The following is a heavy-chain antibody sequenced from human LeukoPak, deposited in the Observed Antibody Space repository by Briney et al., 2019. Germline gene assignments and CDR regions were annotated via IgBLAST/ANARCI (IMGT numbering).Heavy chain of an antibody. CDR2: ISYDGSNK. D-gene: IGHD6-19*01. J-gene: IGHJ4*02. V-gene: IGHV3-30-3*01. Sequence: GGSLRLSCAASGFTFSSYWMSWVRQAPGKGLEWVAVISYDGSNKYYADSVKGRFTISRDNSKNTLYLQMNSLRAEDTAVYYCASGYSSGWYGYWGQGTLVTVSS. CDR3: ASGYSSGWYGY. CDR1: GFTFSSYW.